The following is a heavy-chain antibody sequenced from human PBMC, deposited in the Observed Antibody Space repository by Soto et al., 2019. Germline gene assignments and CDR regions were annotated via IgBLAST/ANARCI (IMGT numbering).Heavy chain of an antibody. V-gene: IGHV3-11*01. J-gene: IGHJ6*02. CDR2: ISSRGSSI. D-gene: IGHD3-3*01. CDR3: ARGYYDFWSGYYISPYGMDV. Sequence: XLRRPYAFSGFXFRDYDRSWIRQDKGNGLEWVSYISSRGSSIYYADSVKGRFTISRDNAKNSLYLQMNGLRAEDTAVYYCARGYYDFWSGYYISPYGMDVWAQGTTRTVSS. CDR1: GFXFRDYD.